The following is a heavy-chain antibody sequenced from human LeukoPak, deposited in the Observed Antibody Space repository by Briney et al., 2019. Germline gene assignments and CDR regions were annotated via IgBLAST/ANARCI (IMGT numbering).Heavy chain of an antibody. CDR2: ISGSGGST. J-gene: IGHJ6*02. Sequence: GGSLRLSCAASGFTFSSYAMNWVRQAPGKGLEWVSAISGSGGSTYYADSVKGRFTISRDNSKNTLYLQMNSLRAEDTAVYYCAKGTMWWFLYCWGQGTTVTVSS. CDR1: GFTFSSYA. V-gene: IGHV3-23*01. CDR3: AKGTMWWFLYC. D-gene: IGHD2-21*01.